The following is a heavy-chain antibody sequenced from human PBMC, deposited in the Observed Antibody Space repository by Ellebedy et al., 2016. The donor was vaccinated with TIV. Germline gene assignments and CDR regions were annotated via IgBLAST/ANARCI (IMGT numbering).Heavy chain of an antibody. CDR1: GFTFDAFG. Sequence: GESLKISXAASGFTFDAFGVHWVRQAPGKGLEWVAVISYDGTNEYYADSVKGRFTISRDNSKNTLSLQMSGLRAEDTAVYYCAKDHRGNIYYPYIEYFFDYWGQGTLVTVSS. CDR3: AKDHRGNIYYPYIEYFFDY. CDR2: ISYDGTNE. V-gene: IGHV3-30*18. J-gene: IGHJ4*02. D-gene: IGHD3-22*01.